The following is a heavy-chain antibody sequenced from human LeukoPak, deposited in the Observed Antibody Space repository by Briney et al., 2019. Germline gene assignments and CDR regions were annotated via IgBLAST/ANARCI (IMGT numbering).Heavy chain of an antibody. V-gene: IGHV1-8*01. Sequence: ASVKVSCKASGYTFTSYDINWLRQATGQGLEWMGWMNPNSGNTGYAQKFQGRVTMTRNTSISTAYMELSSLRSEDTAVYYCARDGEQWLDDAFDIWGQGTMVTVSS. J-gene: IGHJ3*02. CDR2: MNPNSGNT. D-gene: IGHD6-19*01. CDR1: GYTFTSYD. CDR3: ARDGEQWLDDAFDI.